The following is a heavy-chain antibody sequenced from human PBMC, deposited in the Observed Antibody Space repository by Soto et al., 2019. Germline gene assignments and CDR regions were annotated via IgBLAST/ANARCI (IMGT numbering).Heavy chain of an antibody. CDR3: ARDLKPIFGVVIIRRGFGMDV. Sequence: HPGGSLRLSCAASGFTFSSYAMHWVRQAPGKGLEWVAVISYDGSNKYYADSVKGRFTISRDNAKNSLYLQMNSLRDEDTAVYYCARDLKPIFGVVIIRRGFGMDVWGQGTTVTVSS. CDR2: ISYDGSNK. J-gene: IGHJ6*02. V-gene: IGHV3-30-3*01. CDR1: GFTFSSYA. D-gene: IGHD3-3*01.